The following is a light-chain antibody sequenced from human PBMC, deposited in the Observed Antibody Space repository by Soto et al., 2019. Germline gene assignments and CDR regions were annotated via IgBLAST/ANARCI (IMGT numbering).Light chain of an antibody. Sequence: EIVLTQSPGTLSLSPGERATLSCRASQSIRSSFLAWYQHKPGQAPRLLIYDASSGATGITDRFSGSGSGTDFNLTISRLEPEDSALYYCQQYGSPPHTFGQGTKMEI. CDR3: QQYGSPPHT. V-gene: IGKV3-20*01. CDR1: QSIRSSF. CDR2: DAS. J-gene: IGKJ2*01.